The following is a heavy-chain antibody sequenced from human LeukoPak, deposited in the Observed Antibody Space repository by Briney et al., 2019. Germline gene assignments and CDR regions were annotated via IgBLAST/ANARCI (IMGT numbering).Heavy chain of an antibody. V-gene: IGHV1-69*13. D-gene: IGHD6-19*01. CDR2: ILPMFGTA. Sequence: SVKVSCKTSGGTFSSYAISWVRQAPGQGLEWMGGILPMFGTANYAQKFQGRVTITADESTSTAYMALSSLRSEDTAVYYCAKDSASLLIGYSSGWYWGNPFLFDYWGQGTLVTVSS. CDR1: GGTFSSYA. CDR3: AKDSASLLIGYSSGWYWGNPFLFDY. J-gene: IGHJ4*02.